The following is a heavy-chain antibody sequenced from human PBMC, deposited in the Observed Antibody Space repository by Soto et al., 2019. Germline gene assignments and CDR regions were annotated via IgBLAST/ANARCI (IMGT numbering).Heavy chain of an antibody. CDR2: IYRTGST. V-gene: IGHV4-4*02. J-gene: IGHJ4*02. CDR1: VGSFPINTW. D-gene: IGHD1-7*01. Sequence: QVQLQESGPGLVKPSGPLSLTCPVPVGSFPINTWWIWVRQPQGQGLEWIGEIYRTGSTNYNPSLKSRVTISLDKSENQFSLKVTSLTAADTAVYYCASRDPGTSVDYWGQGTLVTVSS. CDR3: ASRDPGTSVDY.